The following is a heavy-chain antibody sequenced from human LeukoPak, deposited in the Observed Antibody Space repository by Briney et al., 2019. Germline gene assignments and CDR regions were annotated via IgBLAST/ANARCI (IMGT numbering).Heavy chain of an antibody. D-gene: IGHD5-18*01. V-gene: IGHV1-46*01. CDR1: GYTFTSYY. CDR3: ARGSGYSSPYSGLTFDY. CDR2: INPSGGST. Sequence: ASVKVSCKASGYTFTSYYMHWVRQAPGQGLEWMGIINPSGGSTSYAQKFQGRVTMTRDTSTSTVYMELSSLRSEDTAVYHCARGSGYSSPYSGLTFDYWGQGTLVTVSS. J-gene: IGHJ4*02.